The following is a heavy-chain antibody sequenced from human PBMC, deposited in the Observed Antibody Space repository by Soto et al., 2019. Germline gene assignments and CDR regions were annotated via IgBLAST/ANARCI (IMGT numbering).Heavy chain of an antibody. D-gene: IGHD1-26*01. CDR3: ARDFTQVGPLDF. Sequence: PGGSLRLSCAASGFIFSSFALHWVRQAPGKGLEWVAVIRYDGTEKYNGDSVKGRFTISRDNSKNTVYLEMTSLKAEDTAVYYRARDFTQVGPLDFWGQGTLVTVPS. CDR1: GFIFSSFA. J-gene: IGHJ4*02. CDR2: IRYDGTEK. V-gene: IGHV3-33*01.